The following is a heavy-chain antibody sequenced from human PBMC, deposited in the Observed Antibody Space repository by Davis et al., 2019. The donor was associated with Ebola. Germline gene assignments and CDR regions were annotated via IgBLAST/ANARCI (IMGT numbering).Heavy chain of an antibody. Sequence: GESLKISCAASGFTFSSYSMNWVRQAPGKGLEWVSAISGSGGSTYYADSVKGRFTISRDNSKNTLYLQMNSLRAEDTAVYYCAKTMDIVVVVAATGYFDYWGQGTLVTVSS. CDR3: AKTMDIVVVVAATGYFDY. V-gene: IGHV3-23*01. CDR2: ISGSGGST. D-gene: IGHD2-15*01. CDR1: GFTFSSYS. J-gene: IGHJ4*02.